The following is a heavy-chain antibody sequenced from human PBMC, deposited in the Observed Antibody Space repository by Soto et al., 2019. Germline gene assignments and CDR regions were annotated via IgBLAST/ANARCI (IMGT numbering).Heavy chain of an antibody. CDR3: ANDVELIEGYYFDY. CDR2: ISGSGYST. Sequence: EVQLLESGGGLVQPGGSLRLSCAASGFRFSSYAMSWVRQAPGKGLEWVSSISGSGYSTYYGDSVKGRFTISRDNSKNTLHLQMNSLRAEDTAVYYCANDVELIEGYYFDYWGQGTLVTVSS. D-gene: IGHD3-16*01. V-gene: IGHV3-23*01. CDR1: GFRFSSYA. J-gene: IGHJ4*02.